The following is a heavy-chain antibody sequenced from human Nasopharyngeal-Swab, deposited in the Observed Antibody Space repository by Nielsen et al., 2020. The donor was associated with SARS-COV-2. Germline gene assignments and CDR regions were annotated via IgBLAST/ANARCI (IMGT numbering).Heavy chain of an antibody. CDR1: GFTFSSYG. CDR3: AKTENSVGSGWYEGVGYYYYGMDV. V-gene: IGHV3-30*02. Sequence: GESLKISCAASGFTFSSYGMHWVRQAPGKGLEWVAVIWYDVSNKYYAASVKGRFTISRDNSKNTLYLQMNSLRAEDTAVYYCAKTENSVGSGWYEGVGYYYYGMDVWGQGTTVTVSS. CDR2: IWYDVSNK. J-gene: IGHJ6*02. D-gene: IGHD6-19*01.